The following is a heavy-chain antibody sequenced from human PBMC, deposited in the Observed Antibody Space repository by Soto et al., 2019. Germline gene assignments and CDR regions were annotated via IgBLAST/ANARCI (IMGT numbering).Heavy chain of an antibody. CDR2: ISGSGGST. D-gene: IGHD4-17*01. CDR1: GFTFSNYA. CDR3: AKSWATVTTLPLFDY. V-gene: IGHV3-23*01. Sequence: GGSLRLSCAASGFTFSNYAMSWVRQAPGKGLEWVSAISGSGGSTYYADSVKGRFTICRDNSKNTLYLQMNSLRAEDTAVYYCAKSWATVTTLPLFDYWGQGTLVTVSS. J-gene: IGHJ4*02.